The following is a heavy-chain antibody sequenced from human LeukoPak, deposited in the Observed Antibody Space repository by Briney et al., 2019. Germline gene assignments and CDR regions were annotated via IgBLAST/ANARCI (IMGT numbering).Heavy chain of an antibody. J-gene: IGHJ4*02. V-gene: IGHV3-30*04. CDR1: GFTLSSYA. CDR2: ISYDGSNK. D-gene: IGHD3-16*01. CDR3: ARDGGDH. Sequence: PGGSLRLSCAASGFTLSSYAMHWVRQAPGKGLEWVAVISYDGSNKYYADSVKGRFTIPRDNSKNTLYLQMNSLRAEDTAVYYCARDGGDHWGQGTLVTVSS.